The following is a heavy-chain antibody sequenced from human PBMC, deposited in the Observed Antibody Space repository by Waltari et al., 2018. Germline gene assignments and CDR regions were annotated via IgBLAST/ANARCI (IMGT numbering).Heavy chain of an antibody. CDR2: IYYSGST. Sequence: QLQLQESGPGLVKPSETLSLTCTVSGGSISSSSYYWGWIRQPPGKGLEWIGSIYYSGSTYYNPSLKSRVTISVDTSKNQFSLKLSSVTAADTAVYYCAGQGKLLGFHYYYYMDVWGKGTTVTVSS. CDR1: GGSISSSSYY. J-gene: IGHJ6*03. CDR3: AGQGKLLGFHYYYYMDV. V-gene: IGHV4-39*01. D-gene: IGHD1-26*01.